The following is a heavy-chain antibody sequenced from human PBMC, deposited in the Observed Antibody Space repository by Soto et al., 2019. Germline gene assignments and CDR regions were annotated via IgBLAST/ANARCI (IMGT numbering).Heavy chain of an antibody. CDR3: ARDSGSYYLDY. CDR1: GGSISRGGYY. D-gene: IGHD1-26*01. V-gene: IGHV4-31*03. Sequence: SETLSLTCTVSGGSISRGGYYWSWIRQHPGKGLEWIGYIYYSGSTYYNPSLKSRVTISVDTSKNQFSLKLSSVTAADTAVYYCARDSGSYYLDYWGQGTLVTVSS. CDR2: IYYSGST. J-gene: IGHJ4*02.